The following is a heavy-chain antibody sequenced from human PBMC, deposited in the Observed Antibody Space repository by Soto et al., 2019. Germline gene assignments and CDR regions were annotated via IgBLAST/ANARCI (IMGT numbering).Heavy chain of an antibody. Sequence: PSETLSLTCAVYGGSFSGYYWSWIRQPPGKGLEWIGEINHSGSTNYNPSLKSRVTISVDTSKNQFSLKLSSVTAADTAVYYCARVRLGLSPFDYWGQGTLVTVSS. J-gene: IGHJ4*02. CDR2: INHSGST. V-gene: IGHV4-34*01. D-gene: IGHD3-16*02. CDR1: GGSFSGYY. CDR3: ARVRLGLSPFDY.